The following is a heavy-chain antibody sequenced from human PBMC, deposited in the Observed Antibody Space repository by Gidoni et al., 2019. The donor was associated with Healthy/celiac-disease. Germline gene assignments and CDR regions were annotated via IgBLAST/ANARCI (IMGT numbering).Heavy chain of an antibody. J-gene: IGHJ6*02. CDR3: ARDRGYCSSTSCYKPNYYGMDV. CDR2: ILYDGSNK. D-gene: IGHD2-2*02. CDR1: GFTFSRYG. V-gene: IGHV3-33*01. Sequence: QLQLVESGGGVVQPGRSLRLSFAASGFTFSRYGMHWVRQAPGKGLEWVAVILYDGSNKYYADSVKGRFTISRDNSKNTLYLQMNSLRAEDTAVYYCARDRGYCSSTSCYKPNYYGMDVWGQGTTVTVSS.